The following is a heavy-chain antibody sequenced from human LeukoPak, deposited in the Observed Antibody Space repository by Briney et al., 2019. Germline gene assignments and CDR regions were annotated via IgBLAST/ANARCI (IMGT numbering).Heavy chain of an antibody. D-gene: IGHD5-18*01. Sequence: GGSLRLSCAASGFTFSSYGMHWVRQAPGKGLDWVAFIRYDGSNKYYADSVKGRFTISRDNSKNTLYLQMNSLRAEDTAVYYCAKVSWIQLPSFDYWGQGTLVTVSS. CDR3: AKVSWIQLPSFDY. V-gene: IGHV3-30*02. J-gene: IGHJ4*02. CDR2: IRYDGSNK. CDR1: GFTFSSYG.